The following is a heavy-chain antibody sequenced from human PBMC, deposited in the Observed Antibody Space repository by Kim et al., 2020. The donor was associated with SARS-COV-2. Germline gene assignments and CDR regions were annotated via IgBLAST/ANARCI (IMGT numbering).Heavy chain of an antibody. V-gene: IGHV3-21*01. CDR2: IRSDGSNI. CDR3: VRDGASSELDFDY. J-gene: IGHJ4*02. Sequence: GGSLRLSCAASGFSFSSYSMDWVRQAPGKGLEWVSSIRSDGSNIKYADSVKGRFTISRDNAENSLYLKMNSLRVEDTAVYYCVRDGASSELDFDYWCQGTKVTVSS. CDR1: GFSFSSYS. D-gene: IGHD3-22*01.